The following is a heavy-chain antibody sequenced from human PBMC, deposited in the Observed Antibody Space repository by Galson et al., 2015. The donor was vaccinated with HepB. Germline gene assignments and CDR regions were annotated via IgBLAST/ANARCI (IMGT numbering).Heavy chain of an antibody. CDR1: GFSLSTRGVA. D-gene: IGHD3-22*01. J-gene: IGHJ3*01. V-gene: IGHV2-5*02. CDR3: AHSGSYDTNAFDV. Sequence: PALVKPTQTLTLTCTFSGFSLSTRGVAVGWIRQPPGKALEWLAFIYWDDDKRFSPSLNSRLTITRDTSKNQQVLTMTNMDPVDTATYYCAHSGSYDTNAFDVWGLGTMVTVSS. CDR2: IYWDDDK.